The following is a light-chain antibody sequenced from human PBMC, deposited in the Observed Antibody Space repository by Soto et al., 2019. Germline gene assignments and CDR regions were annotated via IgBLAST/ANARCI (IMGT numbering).Light chain of an antibody. V-gene: IGKV3-20*01. Sequence: EIVLTQSPGTLSLSPGERATLSCRASQTISNSYLAWYQQKPGQAPRLLIYDASSRATGIPDRFSGSGSGTDFTLIITRLEPEDFAVYYCQQSSSSPFTFGPGTKVDIK. CDR3: QQSSSSPFT. CDR1: QTISNSY. CDR2: DAS. J-gene: IGKJ3*01.